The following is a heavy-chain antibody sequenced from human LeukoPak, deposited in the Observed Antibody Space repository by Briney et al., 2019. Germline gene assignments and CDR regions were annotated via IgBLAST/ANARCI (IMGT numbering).Heavy chain of an antibody. CDR2: IYSGGGT. V-gene: IGHV3-53*01. J-gene: IGHJ4*02. CDR1: GFIVSSNY. CDR3: ARGRNDKD. Sequence: GGSLRLSCAASGFIVSSNYMSWVRQAPGRGLEWVSFIYSGGGTYYADSVKGRFTIPRDNSKNTLYLQMNSLRVEDTAVYYCARGRNDKDWGQGTLVTVSS. D-gene: IGHD1-1*01.